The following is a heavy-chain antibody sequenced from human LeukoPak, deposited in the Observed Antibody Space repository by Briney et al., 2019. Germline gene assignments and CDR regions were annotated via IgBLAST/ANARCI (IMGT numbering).Heavy chain of an antibody. Sequence: PGGSLRLSCAASGLSFSGAWMTWVRQPPGKGLEWGGRITSRNDGETTDYAAPVKGRFTISRDDSKNTIYLQMNSLKTEDTAVYYCNTDINTIYGIVHWGQGTLVTVSS. V-gene: IGHV3-15*01. J-gene: IGHJ5*02. D-gene: IGHD4-17*01. CDR1: GLSFSGAW. CDR2: ITSRNDGETT. CDR3: NTDINTIYGIVH.